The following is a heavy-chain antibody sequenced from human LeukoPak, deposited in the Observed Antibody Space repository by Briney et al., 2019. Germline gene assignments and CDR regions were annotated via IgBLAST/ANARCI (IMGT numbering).Heavy chain of an antibody. D-gene: IGHD5-24*01. CDR2: IYYSGST. Sequence: SETLSLTCTVSGGSISGYYWSWIRQPPGKGLEWIGYIYYSGSTKYNPSLKSRVTMSVDTSKNQFSLKLSSVTAADTAVYYCARTAERWLPFDYWGQGTLVTVSS. CDR3: ARTAERWLPFDY. J-gene: IGHJ4*02. V-gene: IGHV4-59*12. CDR1: GGSISGYY.